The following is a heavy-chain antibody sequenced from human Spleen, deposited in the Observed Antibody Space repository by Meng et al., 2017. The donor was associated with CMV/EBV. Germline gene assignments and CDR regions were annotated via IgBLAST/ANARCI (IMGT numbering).Heavy chain of an antibody. D-gene: IGHD6-19*01. CDR2: INWNGGST. Sequence: GGSLRLSCAASGFTFSSYGMHWVRQAPGKGLEWVSGINWNGGSTNYADSVKGRFTISRDNAKNSLYLQMNSLRAEDTALYYCAAAERTAVAGSVWFDPWGQGTLVTVSS. CDR3: AAAERTAVAGSVWFDP. J-gene: IGHJ5*02. V-gene: IGHV3-20*04. CDR1: GFTFSSYG.